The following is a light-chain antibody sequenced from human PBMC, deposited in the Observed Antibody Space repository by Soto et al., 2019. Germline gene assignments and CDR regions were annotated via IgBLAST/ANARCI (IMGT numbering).Light chain of an antibody. J-gene: IGKJ5*01. Sequence: EIVLTQSPGTLSLSPGERATLSCRASQSVSSSYLAWYQQKPGQAPRLLIYGTSSRATGIPDRFSGSGSGTDFTLTIGRLKPEDFAVYYCQQYRSSPLVTFGQGTRLEIK. CDR3: QQYRSSPLVT. CDR1: QSVSSSY. CDR2: GTS. V-gene: IGKV3-20*01.